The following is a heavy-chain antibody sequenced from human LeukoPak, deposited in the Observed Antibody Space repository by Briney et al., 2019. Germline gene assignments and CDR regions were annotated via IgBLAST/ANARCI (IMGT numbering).Heavy chain of an antibody. Sequence: SETLSLTCAVYGGSFSGYYWSWIRQPPGKGLEWIGEINHSGSTNYNPSLKSRVTISVDTSKNQFSLQLSSVTAADTAVYYCATGIQLWFRNIWGQGTLVTVSS. CDR3: ATGIQLWFRNI. D-gene: IGHD5-18*01. CDR2: INHSGST. V-gene: IGHV4-34*01. CDR1: GGSFSGYY. J-gene: IGHJ4*02.